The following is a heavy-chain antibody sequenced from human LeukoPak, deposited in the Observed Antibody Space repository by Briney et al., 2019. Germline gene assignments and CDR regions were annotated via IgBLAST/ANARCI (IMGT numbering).Heavy chain of an antibody. CDR2: ISGSGGST. V-gene: IGHV3-23*01. Sequence: GGSLRLSCAASGFTFSSYAMSWVRRAPGKGLQWVSTISGSGGSTYYAGSVKGRFTISRDNSKSTLYLQMNSLRAEDAALYFCARRPGLERYYFDYWGQGTLVTVSS. D-gene: IGHD1-1*01. CDR1: GFTFSSYA. CDR3: ARRPGLERYYFDY. J-gene: IGHJ4*02.